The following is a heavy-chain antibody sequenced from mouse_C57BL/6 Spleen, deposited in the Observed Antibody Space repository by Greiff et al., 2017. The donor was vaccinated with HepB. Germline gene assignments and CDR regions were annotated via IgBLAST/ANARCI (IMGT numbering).Heavy chain of an antibody. D-gene: IGHD2-3*01. J-gene: IGHJ4*01. CDR3: ARGGYYGGSYAMDY. Sequence: EVKLMESGGGLVKPGGSLKLSCAASGFTFSDYGMHWVRQAPEKGLERVAYISSGSSTIYYADTVKGRFTISRDNAKNTLFLQMTSLRSEDTAMYYCARGGYYGGSYAMDYWGQGTSVTVSS. V-gene: IGHV5-17*01. CDR1: GFTFSDYG. CDR2: ISSGSSTI.